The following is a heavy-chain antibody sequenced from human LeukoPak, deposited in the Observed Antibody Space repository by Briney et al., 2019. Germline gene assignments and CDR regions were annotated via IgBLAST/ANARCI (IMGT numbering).Heavy chain of an antibody. CDR3: ARDRPPILEWLLSPIDS. Sequence: GGSLRLSCAASGFTFSSYSMNWVRQAPGKGLEWVSSISSSSTYIYYADSVKGRFTISRDSAKNSLFLQMNSLRAEDTAVYYCARDRPPILEWLLSPIDSWGQGTLVTVSS. V-gene: IGHV3-21*01. CDR2: ISSSSTYI. J-gene: IGHJ4*02. D-gene: IGHD3-3*01. CDR1: GFTFSSYS.